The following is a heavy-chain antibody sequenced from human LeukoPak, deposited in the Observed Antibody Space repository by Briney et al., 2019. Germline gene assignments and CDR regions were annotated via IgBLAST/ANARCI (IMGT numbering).Heavy chain of an antibody. CDR2: ISAYNGNT. CDR1: GYTFTSYG. J-gene: IGHJ3*02. Sequence: ASVKVSCKASGYTFTSYGISWVRQAPGQGLEWMGWISAYNGNTNYAQKLQGRVTMTTDTSTSTAYMELSSLRSEDTAVYYCARDPTPMGIAARRDAFDIWGQGTMVTVSS. D-gene: IGHD6-6*01. CDR3: ARDPTPMGIAARRDAFDI. V-gene: IGHV1-18*01.